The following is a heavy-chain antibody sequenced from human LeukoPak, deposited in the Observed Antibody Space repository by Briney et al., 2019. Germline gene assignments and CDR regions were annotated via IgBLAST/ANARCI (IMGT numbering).Heavy chain of an antibody. CDR2: IKQDGSEK. V-gene: IGHV3-7*01. CDR1: GFTFRSYW. Sequence: GGSHALSCAASGFTFRSYWMSWVRQPPGKGLEWVANIKQDGSEKYYVDSVRGRFTISRDNAKNSVYLQMSSLKAEDTAVYYCARDWTPFDSWGQGTLVSASS. J-gene: IGHJ4*02. CDR3: ARDWTPFDS. D-gene: IGHD3/OR15-3a*01.